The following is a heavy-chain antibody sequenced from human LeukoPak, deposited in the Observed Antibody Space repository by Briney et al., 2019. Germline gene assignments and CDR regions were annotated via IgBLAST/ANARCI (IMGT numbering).Heavy chain of an antibody. CDR3: ARVASGDLTYFDY. CDR1: GGTFSSYA. CDR2: IIPIFGTA. J-gene: IGHJ4*02. D-gene: IGHD3-10*01. Sequence: ASVKVSCEASGGTFSSYAISWVRQAPGQGLEWMGGIIPIFGTANYAQKFQGRVTITADKSTSTAYMELSSLRSEDTAVYYCARVASGDLTYFDYWGQGTLVTVSS. V-gene: IGHV1-69*06.